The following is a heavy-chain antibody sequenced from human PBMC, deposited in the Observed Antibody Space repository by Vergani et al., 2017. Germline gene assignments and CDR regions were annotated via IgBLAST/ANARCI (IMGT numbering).Heavy chain of an antibody. CDR2: IYYSGST. CDR3: ARAIAVAGRRYYYYGMDV. Sequence: QLQLQESGPGLVKPSETLSLTCTVSGGSISSSSYYWGWIRQPPGKGLEWIGSIYYSGSTYYNPSLKSRVTISVDTSKNQFSLKLSSVTAADTAVYYCARAIAVAGRRYYYYGMDVWGQGTTVTVSS. V-gene: IGHV4-39*07. D-gene: IGHD6-19*01. CDR1: GGSISSSSYY. J-gene: IGHJ6*02.